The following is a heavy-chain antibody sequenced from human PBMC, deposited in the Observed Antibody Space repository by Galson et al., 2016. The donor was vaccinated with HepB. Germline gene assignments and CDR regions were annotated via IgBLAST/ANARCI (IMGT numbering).Heavy chain of an antibody. J-gene: IGHJ6*02. CDR3: ARDPGVAAAGHYNGLDV. D-gene: IGHD6-13*01. Sequence: SVKVSFKASGDTFSSYAISWVRQAPGQGLEWMGGIIPIFGTTNYAQKFKGRVTISADESTSTAYMELSSLRSEDTAVYYCARDPGVAAAGHYNGLDVWGQGTTVTVS. CDR2: IIPIFGTT. V-gene: IGHV1-69*13. CDR1: GDTFSSYA.